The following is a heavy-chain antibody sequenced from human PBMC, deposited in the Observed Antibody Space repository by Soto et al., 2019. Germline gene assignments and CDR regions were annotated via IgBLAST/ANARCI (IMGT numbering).Heavy chain of an antibody. CDR1: GCSVRSSNW. J-gene: IGHJ5*02. V-gene: IGHV4-4*02. CDR3: ARSLWFGELINWFDP. CDR2: IYHSGST. D-gene: IGHD3-10*01. Sequence: SETLSLTCLVSGCSVRSSNWWSWVRQPPGKGLEWIGEIYHSGSTYYNPSLKSRVTISVDRSKNQFSLKLSSVTAADTAVYYCARSLWFGELINWFDPWGQGTLVTVSS.